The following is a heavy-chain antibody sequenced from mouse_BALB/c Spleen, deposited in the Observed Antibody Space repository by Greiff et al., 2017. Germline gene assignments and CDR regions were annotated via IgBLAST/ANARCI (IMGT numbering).Heavy chain of an antibody. Sequence: VQLQESGPDLVKPSQSLSLTCTVTGYSITSDYAWNWIRQFPGNKLEWMGYISYSGSTSYNPSLKSRISITRDTSKNQFFLQLNSVTTEDTATYYCARGSSFSPWFAYWGQGTLVTVSA. CDR1: GYSITSDYA. CDR2: ISYSGST. D-gene: IGHD1-1*01. V-gene: IGHV3-2*02. CDR3: ARGSSFSPWFAY. J-gene: IGHJ3*01.